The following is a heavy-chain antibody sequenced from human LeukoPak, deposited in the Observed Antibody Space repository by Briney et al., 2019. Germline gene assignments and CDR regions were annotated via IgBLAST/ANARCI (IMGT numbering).Heavy chain of an antibody. CDR2: MNPNSGNT. J-gene: IGHJ3*02. V-gene: IGHV1-8*01. Sequence: ASVKVSCKPSGYTFTSYDINWVRQAPGQGLEWMGWMNPNSGNTDYAQKFQGRVTMTRNTSISTAYMELSSLRSEDTAVYYCARVPRSAFDIWGQGTMVTVSS. CDR3: ARVPRSAFDI. CDR1: GYTFTSYD.